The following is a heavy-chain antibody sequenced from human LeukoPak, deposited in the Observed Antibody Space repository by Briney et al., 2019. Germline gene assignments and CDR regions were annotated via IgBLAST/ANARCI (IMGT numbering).Heavy chain of an antibody. V-gene: IGHV4-34*01. J-gene: IGHJ4*02. CDR2: INHSGST. CDR1: GGSFSGYY. CDR3: ARGDYGVDH. Sequence: SETLSLTCAVYGGSFSGYYWSWIRQPPGKGLEWIGEINHSGSTNYNPSLKSRVTISVDTSKNQFSLKLSSVTAADTAVYYCARGDYGVDHWGQGTLVTVSP. D-gene: IGHD4-17*01.